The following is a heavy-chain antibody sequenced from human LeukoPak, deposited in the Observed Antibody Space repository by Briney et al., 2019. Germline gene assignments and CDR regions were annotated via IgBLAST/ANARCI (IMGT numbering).Heavy chain of an antibody. Sequence: ASVKVSCQAPGYTFNAYYMHWVRQAPGQGLEWMGWMNPNTGGTNYAQKFQGRVTMTRDTSISTAFMELSRLTSDDTAVYYCATPPGYSSGQVWGQGTLVTVSS. CDR3: ATPPGYSSGQV. CDR2: MNPNTGGT. V-gene: IGHV1-2*02. D-gene: IGHD6-19*01. J-gene: IGHJ4*02. CDR1: GYTFNAYY.